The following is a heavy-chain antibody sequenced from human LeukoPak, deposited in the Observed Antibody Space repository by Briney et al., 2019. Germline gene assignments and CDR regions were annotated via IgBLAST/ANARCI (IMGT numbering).Heavy chain of an antibody. V-gene: IGHV1-69*05. Sequence: SVKVSCKASGGTFSSYAISWVRQAPGQGLEWMGGIIPIFGTANYAQKLQGRVTMTTDTSTSTAYMELRSLRSDDTAVYYCARMYCSSTSCRNWFDPWGQGTLVTVSS. J-gene: IGHJ5*02. CDR1: GGTFSSYA. CDR3: ARMYCSSTSCRNWFDP. CDR2: IIPIFGTA. D-gene: IGHD2-2*01.